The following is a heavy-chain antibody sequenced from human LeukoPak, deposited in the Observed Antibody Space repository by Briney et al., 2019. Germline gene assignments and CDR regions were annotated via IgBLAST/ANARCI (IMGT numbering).Heavy chain of an antibody. CDR1: GYTLTELS. Sequence: ASVKVSCKVSGYTLTELSMHWVRQAPGKGLEWMGGFDPEDGETIYAQKFQGRVTMTEDTSTDTAYMELSSLRSEDTAVYYCATVRSIRYFDWRHDAFDIWGQGTMVTVSS. D-gene: IGHD3-9*01. CDR3: ATVRSIRYFDWRHDAFDI. J-gene: IGHJ3*02. V-gene: IGHV1-24*01. CDR2: FDPEDGET.